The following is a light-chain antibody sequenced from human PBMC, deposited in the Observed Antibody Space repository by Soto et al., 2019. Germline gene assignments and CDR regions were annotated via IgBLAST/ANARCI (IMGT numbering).Light chain of an antibody. J-gene: IGKJ3*01. CDR2: VAS. CDR1: QSVSDNH. CDR3: QVDGGSPPRCT. Sequence: EVVLTQSPGTLSLSPGARATLSCRASQSVSDNHLAWYQQKGGQAPRLLSHVASTRATGVPERFSGYGFGTADSLTSNRLAPDDFALYYCQVDGGSPPRCTFGPGTTVEI. V-gene: IGKV3-20*01.